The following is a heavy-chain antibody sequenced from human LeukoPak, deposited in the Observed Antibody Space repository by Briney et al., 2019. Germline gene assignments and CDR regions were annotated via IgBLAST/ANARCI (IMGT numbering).Heavy chain of an antibody. V-gene: IGHV1-2*02. Sequence: AAVTVSCKASGYTFTGYYMHWVRQAPGQGLEWMGWINPNRGGTNYAHKFQGRVTMTRVTSISTAYMELSRLRSDDTAVYYCARDAPIQSDFWSGYSGWFDPWGQGTLVTVSS. CDR2: INPNRGGT. J-gene: IGHJ5*02. D-gene: IGHD3-3*01. CDR3: ARDAPIQSDFWSGYSGWFDP. CDR1: GYTFTGYY.